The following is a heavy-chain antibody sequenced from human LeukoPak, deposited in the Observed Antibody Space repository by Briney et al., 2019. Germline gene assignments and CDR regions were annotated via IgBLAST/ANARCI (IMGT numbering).Heavy chain of an antibody. J-gene: IGHJ6*03. CDR1: GFTFSYYS. CDR2: ISSSSSLI. CDR3: AKVDRGDYSSSPVPYYNYYMNV. Sequence: NPGGSLRLSCAASGFTFSYYSMSWVRQAPGRGLEWVSCISSSSSLIFYSDSVRGRFTISRDNAKNLLYLHMNSLRVEDTAVYYCAKVDRGDYSSSPVPYYNYYMNVWGKGTTVTVSS. D-gene: IGHD6-13*01. V-gene: IGHV3-21*01.